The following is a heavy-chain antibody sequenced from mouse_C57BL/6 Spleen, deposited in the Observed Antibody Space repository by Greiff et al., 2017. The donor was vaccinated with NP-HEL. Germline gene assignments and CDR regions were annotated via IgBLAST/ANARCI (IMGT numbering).Heavy chain of an antibody. CDR3: ARSEAPYAMDY. CDR1: GYAFTNYL. CDR2: INPGSGGT. V-gene: IGHV1-54*01. Sequence: QVQLQQSGAELVRPGTSVKVSCKASGYAFTNYLIEWVKQRPGQGLEWIGVINPGSGGTNYNEKFKGKATLTADKSSSTDYMQLSSLTSEDSAVYFGARSEAPYAMDYWGQGTSVTVSS. J-gene: IGHJ4*01.